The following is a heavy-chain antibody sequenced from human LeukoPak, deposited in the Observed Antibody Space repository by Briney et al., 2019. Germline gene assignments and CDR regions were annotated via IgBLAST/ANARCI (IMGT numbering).Heavy chain of an antibody. CDR1: GFTFSSYE. D-gene: IGHD5-12*01. V-gene: IGHV3-48*03. CDR2: ISRSGTTI. J-gene: IGHJ4*02. Sequence: PGGSLRLSCAASGFTFSSYEMNWVRQAPGKGLEWVSYISRSGTTIYYADSVKGRFTISRDNAKNSLYLQMNSLRAEDTAVYYCARDPGHIVADLGFDYWGQGTLVTVSS. CDR3: ARDPGHIVADLGFDY.